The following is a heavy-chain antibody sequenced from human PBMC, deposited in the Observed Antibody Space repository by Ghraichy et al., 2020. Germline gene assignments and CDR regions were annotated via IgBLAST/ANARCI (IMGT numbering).Heavy chain of an antibody. V-gene: IGHV3-7*01. CDR3: ARGPLVVIGFGAP. J-gene: IGHJ5*02. CDR2: INQEGSVT. D-gene: IGHD3-10*01. CDR1: GLSFSNSW. Sequence: GGSLRLSCAGSGLSFSNSWMSWVRQAPGKGPEWVAKINQEGSVTHYADSVKGRFIISRDNARNTLFLQMNSLRVDDTAVYYCARGPLVVIGFGAPWGQGTLVTVSS.